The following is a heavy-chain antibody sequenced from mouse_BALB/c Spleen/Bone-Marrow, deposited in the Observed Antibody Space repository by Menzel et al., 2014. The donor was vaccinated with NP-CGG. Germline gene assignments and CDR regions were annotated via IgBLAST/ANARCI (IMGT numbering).Heavy chain of an antibody. CDR3: ARELVRGMDY. CDR1: GYAFTNYW. J-gene: IGHJ4*01. V-gene: IGHV1-54*01. D-gene: IGHD1-1*01. CDR2: INPGSGGI. Sequence: QVQLKQSGAELVRPGTSVKASCKASGYAFTNYWIEWIKQRPGQGLEWIGVINPGSGGINYNEKFKGRGTLTADKSSSTAYMQLSSLTSDDSAVYFCARELVRGMDYWGQGTSVTVSS.